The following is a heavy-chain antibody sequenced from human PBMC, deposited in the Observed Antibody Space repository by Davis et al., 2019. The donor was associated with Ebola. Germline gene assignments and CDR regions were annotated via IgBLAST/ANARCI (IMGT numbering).Heavy chain of an antibody. Sequence: SVKVSCKASGGTFSSYTISWVRQAPGQGLEWMGRIIPILGIANYAQKFRGRVTMTTDTSTNTAYMELRSLRSDDTAVYYCARVPKQSDFWSSNSYFDYWGQGTLVTVSS. CDR2: IIPILGIA. CDR3: ARVPKQSDFWSSNSYFDY. V-gene: IGHV1-69*02. CDR1: GGTFSSYT. J-gene: IGHJ4*02. D-gene: IGHD3-3*01.